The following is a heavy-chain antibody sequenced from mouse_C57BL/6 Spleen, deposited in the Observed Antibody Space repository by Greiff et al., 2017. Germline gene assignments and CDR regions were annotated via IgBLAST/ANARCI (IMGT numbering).Heavy chain of an antibody. V-gene: IGHV3-6*01. CDR2: ISYDGSN. J-gene: IGHJ2*01. D-gene: IGHD2-5*01. Sequence: EVKLLESGPGLVKPSQSLSLTCSVTGYSITSGYYWNWIRQFPGNKLEWMGYISYDGSNNYNPSLKNRISITRDTSQNQFFLKLNSVTTEDTATYYCASAYYSNYFDYGGQGTTLTVSS. CDR1: GYSITSGYY. CDR3: ASAYYSNYFDY.